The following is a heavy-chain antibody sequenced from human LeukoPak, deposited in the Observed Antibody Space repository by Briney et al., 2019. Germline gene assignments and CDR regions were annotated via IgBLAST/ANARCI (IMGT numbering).Heavy chain of an antibody. CDR1: GGSFSGYY. J-gene: IGHJ4*02. D-gene: IGHD6-6*01. V-gene: IGHV4-34*01. Sequence: SETLSLTCAVYGGSFSGYYWSWIRQPPGKGLEWIGEINHSGSTNYNPSLKSRVTISVDTSKNQFSPKLSSVTAADTAVYYCARDPVSIAARLGFDYWGQGTLVTVSS. CDR2: INHSGST. CDR3: ARDPVSIAARLGFDY.